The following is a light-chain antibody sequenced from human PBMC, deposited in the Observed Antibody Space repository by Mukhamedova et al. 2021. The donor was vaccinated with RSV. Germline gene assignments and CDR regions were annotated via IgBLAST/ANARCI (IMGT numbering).Light chain of an antibody. CDR1: SSDVGGYNY. V-gene: IGLV2-14*01. CDR2: EVS. Sequence: SITISCTGTSSDVGGYNYVSWYQQHPGKAPKLMIYEVSNRPSGVSNRFSGSKSGNTASLTISGLQAEDEADYYCSSYTSSSTRVF. J-gene: IGLJ2*01. CDR3: SSYTSSSTRV.